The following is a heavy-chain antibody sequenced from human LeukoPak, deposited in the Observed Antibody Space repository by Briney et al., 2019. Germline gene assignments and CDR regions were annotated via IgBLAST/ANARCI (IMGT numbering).Heavy chain of an antibody. J-gene: IGHJ6*03. V-gene: IGHV3-30*18. D-gene: IGHD4-17*01. CDR3: AKDSGSGDYGDYYYYMDV. CDR1: GFTFSSYG. CDR2: ISYDGSNK. Sequence: GGSLRLSCAASGFTFSSYGMHWVRQAPGKGLEWVAVISYDGSNKYYADSVKGRFTISRDNSKNTLYLQMNSLRAEDTAVYYCAKDSGSGDYGDYYYYMDVWGKGTTVTVSS.